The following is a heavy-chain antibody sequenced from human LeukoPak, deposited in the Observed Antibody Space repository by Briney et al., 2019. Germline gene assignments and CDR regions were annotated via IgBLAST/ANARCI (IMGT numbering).Heavy chain of an antibody. CDR1: GGTFSSYA. Sequence: SVKVSCKASGGTFSSYAISWVRQAPGQGLEWMGRIIPILGIANYAQKFQGRVTITADKSTSIAYMELSSLRSEDTAVYYCAREARRLLRYFDWPPFDPWGQGTLVTVSS. J-gene: IGHJ5*02. CDR3: AREARRLLRYFDWPPFDP. V-gene: IGHV1-69*04. CDR2: IIPILGIA. D-gene: IGHD3-9*01.